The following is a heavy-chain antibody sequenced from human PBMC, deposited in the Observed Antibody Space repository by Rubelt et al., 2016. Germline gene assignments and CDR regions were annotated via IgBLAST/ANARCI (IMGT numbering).Heavy chain of an antibody. J-gene: IGHJ5*02. CDR3: ARSPRYDFEDNWFDP. CDR2: INPSGGST. D-gene: IGHD3-3*01. Sequence: QVQLVQSGAEVKKPGASVKVSCKASGYTFTSYYMHWVRQAPGQGLEGLGIINPSGGSTSYEQKFQGRGTMTRDTSTSTVYMELSSLRSEDTAVYYCARSPRYDFEDNWFDPWGQGTLVTVSS. V-gene: IGHV1-46*01. CDR1: GYTFTSYY.